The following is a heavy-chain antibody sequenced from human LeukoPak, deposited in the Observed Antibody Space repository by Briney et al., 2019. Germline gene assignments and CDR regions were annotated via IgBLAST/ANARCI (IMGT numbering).Heavy chain of an antibody. CDR3: ARGVYFYYGSGSYYNAGRSKYYFDY. CDR1: GVSFSGYY. D-gene: IGHD3-10*01. J-gene: IGHJ4*02. Sequence: QSSETLSLTGAVYGVSFSGYYWSWIRQPPGKGLEWIGEINHSGSTNYNPSLKSRVTISVDTSKNQFSLKLSSVTAADTAVYYCARGVYFYYGSGSYYNAGRSKYYFDYWGQGTLVTVSS. CDR2: INHSGST. V-gene: IGHV4-34*01.